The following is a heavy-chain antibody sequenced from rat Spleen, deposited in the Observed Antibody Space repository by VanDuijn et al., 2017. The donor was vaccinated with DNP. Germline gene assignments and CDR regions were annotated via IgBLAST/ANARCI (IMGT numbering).Heavy chain of an antibody. CDR2: ITNTGGST. J-gene: IGHJ2*01. V-gene: IGHV5-31*01. CDR1: GFTFNNYW. D-gene: IGHD1-2*01. Sequence: EVQLVESGGGLVQPGRSLKLSCVASGFTFNNYWMTWIRQAPGKGLEWVASITNTGGSTYYPDSVKGRFTITRDNAKSTLYLQMNSLRSEDTATYYCTSGITIASSGWGQGVMVTVSS. CDR3: TSGITIASSG.